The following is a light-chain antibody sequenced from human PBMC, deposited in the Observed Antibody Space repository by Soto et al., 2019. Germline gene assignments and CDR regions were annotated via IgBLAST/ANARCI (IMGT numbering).Light chain of an antibody. V-gene: IGKV1-5*01. CDR1: EDIDTS. CDR3: QHYDTFSWT. Sequence: DIQMTQSPSTLSVSLGXRITITCRASEDIDTSLAWFQQRPGKAPKVLIAGASGLMNGVPSTFSGSGSGTEFALTISSVQPDDFAPYFCQHYDTFSWTFGQGTKVDI. J-gene: IGKJ1*01. CDR2: GAS.